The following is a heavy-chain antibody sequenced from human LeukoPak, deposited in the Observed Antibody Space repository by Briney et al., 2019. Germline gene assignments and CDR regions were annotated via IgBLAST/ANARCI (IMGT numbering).Heavy chain of an antibody. J-gene: IGHJ4*02. CDR3: ARVAGRLIRGFFDF. CDR2: ISSDTTI. D-gene: IGHD6-25*01. V-gene: IGHV3-48*03. Sequence: GGSLRLSCAASGFTFSSYEMNWVGQAPGKGLEWVSYISSDTTIFYADSVKGRFTISRDNAKNSLYLQMNSLRAEDTAVYYCARVAGRLIRGFFDFWGQGTLVTVSS. CDR1: GFTFSSYE.